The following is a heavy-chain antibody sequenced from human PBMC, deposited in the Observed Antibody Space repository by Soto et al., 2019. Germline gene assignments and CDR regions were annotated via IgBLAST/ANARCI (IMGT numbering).Heavy chain of an antibody. CDR2: INPNSGGT. J-gene: IGHJ3*02. Sequence: ASVKVSCKASGYTFTGYYMHWVRQAPGQGLEWMGWINPNSGGTNYARKFQGWVTMTRDTSISTAYMELSRLRSDDTAVYYCARGYYDFWSGYSGAFDIWGQGTMVTV. CDR1: GYTFTGYY. CDR3: ARGYYDFWSGYSGAFDI. V-gene: IGHV1-2*04. D-gene: IGHD3-3*01.